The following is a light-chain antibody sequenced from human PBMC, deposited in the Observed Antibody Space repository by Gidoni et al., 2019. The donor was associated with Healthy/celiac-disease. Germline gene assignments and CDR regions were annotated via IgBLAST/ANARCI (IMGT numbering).Light chain of an antibody. Sequence: EIVLTQSPGTLSLSPGERATLSCRASQSVSCSYLAWYQQKPGQAPRLLIYGASSRATGVPERFSGSGSGTDFTLTISRLDPEDFAVYYCQQYGSSPRTFGQGTKVEIK. CDR3: QQYGSSPRT. CDR2: GAS. CDR1: QSVSCSY. V-gene: IGKV3-20*01. J-gene: IGKJ1*01.